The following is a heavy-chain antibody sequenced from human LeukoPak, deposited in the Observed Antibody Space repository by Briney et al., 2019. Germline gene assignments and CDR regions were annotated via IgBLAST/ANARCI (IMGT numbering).Heavy chain of an antibody. CDR3: ARTDDYYYDSSGYSTDFDY. J-gene: IGHJ4*02. D-gene: IGHD3-22*01. Sequence: ASVKVSCKASGGTFSSYAISWVRQAPGQGLEWMGLINPTGGSTGYAQKFQGRVTMTTDTSTSTAYMELRSLRSDDTAVYYCARTDDYYYDSSGYSTDFDYWGQGTLVTVSS. V-gene: IGHV1-18*01. CDR1: GGTFSSYA. CDR2: INPTGGST.